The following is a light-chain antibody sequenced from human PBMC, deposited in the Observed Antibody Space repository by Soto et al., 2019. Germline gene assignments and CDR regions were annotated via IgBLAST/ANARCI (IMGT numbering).Light chain of an antibody. CDR3: LQDYTYPWT. Sequence: EIVLTQSPGTLSLSPGEGATLSCRASQTVTVNSLAWYQQTPGQTPRLLIYAASTRATGIPDRFNGSGSGTDFVLTISRLEPEDFATYYCLQDYTYPWTFGQGTKVEMK. V-gene: IGKV3-20*01. CDR1: QTVTVNS. J-gene: IGKJ1*01. CDR2: AAS.